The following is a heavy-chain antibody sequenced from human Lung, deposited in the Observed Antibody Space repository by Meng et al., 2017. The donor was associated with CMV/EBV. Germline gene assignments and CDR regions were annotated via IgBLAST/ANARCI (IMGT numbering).Heavy chain of an antibody. D-gene: IGHD2-15*01. CDR3: ARVFGDITGYMFDY. CDR2: TYDKSKWNH. Sequence: SETLSLTXVISGDSVSSNSATWNWIRQSPSRGLEWLGRTYDKSKWNHDYAVSVKSPISFNTDTSKNQFSMQLSSLTPEDTAVYYCARVFGDITGYMFDYWGQGTLLTVSS. V-gene: IGHV6-1*01. J-gene: IGHJ4*02. CDR1: GDSVSSNSAT.